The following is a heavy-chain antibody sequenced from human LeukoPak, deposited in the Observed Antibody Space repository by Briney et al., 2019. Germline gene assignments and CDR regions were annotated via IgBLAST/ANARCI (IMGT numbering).Heavy chain of an antibody. CDR1: GGPISSYY. J-gene: IGHJ6*02. CDR2: IYYSGST. V-gene: IGHV4-59*08. CDR3: ARRPAYYYYGMDV. Sequence: EPSETLSLTCTVSGGPISSYYWSWIRQPPGKGLEWIGYIYYSGSTNYNPSLKSRVTISVDTSKNQFSLKLSSVTAADTAVYYCARRPAYYYYGMDVWGQGTTVTVSS.